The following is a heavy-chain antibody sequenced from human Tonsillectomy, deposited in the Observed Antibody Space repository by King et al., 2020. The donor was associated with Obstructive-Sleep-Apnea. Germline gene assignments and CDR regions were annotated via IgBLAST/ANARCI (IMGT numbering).Heavy chain of an antibody. V-gene: IGHV3-64D*09. CDR1: GFTFSNYA. CDR3: GSFLKFPGNFNY. D-gene: IGHD2/OR15-2a*01. Sequence: VKLVESGGDLVQPGGSLRLSCLASGFTFSNYAMNWVRQAPGKRLEYVSAISSSGSDTFYTDSVTGRFTISRDNSKSTVYLQMNSLRPEDTAVYFCGSFLKFPGNFNYWGQGTLVTVSS. CDR2: ISSSGSDT. J-gene: IGHJ4*02.